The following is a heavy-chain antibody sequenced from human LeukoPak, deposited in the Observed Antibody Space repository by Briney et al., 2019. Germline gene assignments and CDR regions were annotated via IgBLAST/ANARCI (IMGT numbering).Heavy chain of an antibody. J-gene: IGHJ4*02. D-gene: IGHD3-10*01. V-gene: IGHV1-2*02. Sequence: GASVKVTFKASGYTFTVYYMHWVRQAPGQGLEWMGWINPNSGGTNYTQKFQGRVPMTRDTAISTAYMELSRLRSDDTAVYYCARDQRRYYCSGSQGLGYWGQGTLVTVSS. CDR2: INPNSGGT. CDR3: ARDQRRYYCSGSQGLGY. CDR1: GYTFTVYY.